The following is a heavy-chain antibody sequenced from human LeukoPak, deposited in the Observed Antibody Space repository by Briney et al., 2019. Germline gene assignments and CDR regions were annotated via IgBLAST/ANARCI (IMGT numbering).Heavy chain of an antibody. V-gene: IGHV1-46*01. CDR1: GYTFTSYY. D-gene: IGHD4-17*01. Sequence: ASVKVSCKASGYTFTSYYMHWVRQAPGQGLEWMGIINPSGGSTSYAQKFQGRVTMTRDTSTSTVYMELSSLRSEDTAVYYCARVPVRGYGDYPTSMDVWGQGTTVTVSS. J-gene: IGHJ6*02. CDR2: INPSGGST. CDR3: ARVPVRGYGDYPTSMDV.